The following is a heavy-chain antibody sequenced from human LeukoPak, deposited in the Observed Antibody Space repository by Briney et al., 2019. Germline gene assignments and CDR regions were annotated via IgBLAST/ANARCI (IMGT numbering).Heavy chain of an antibody. J-gene: IGHJ6*03. V-gene: IGHV3-30*03. CDR2: ISYDGSNK. CDR1: GFTFSSYG. CDR3: ARRGDRFCTSRNCPPHNYFYYMDV. Sequence: GRSLRLSCAASGFTFSSYGMHWVRQAPGKGLEWVAVISYDGSNKYYADSVKGRFTISRDNSKNTLYLQMNSLRAEDTAVYHCARRGDRFCTSRNCPPHNYFYYMDVWGNGTTVAVSS. D-gene: IGHD2-8*01.